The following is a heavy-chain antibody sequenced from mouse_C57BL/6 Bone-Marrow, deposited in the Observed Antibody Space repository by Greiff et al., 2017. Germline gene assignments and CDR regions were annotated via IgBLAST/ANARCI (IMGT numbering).Heavy chain of an antibody. CDR3: AILHYYGSSHYFDY. Sequence: QVQLQQPGAELVKPGASVKVSCKASGYTFTSYWMHWVKQTPGQGLEWIGRIHPSDSDTTYNQKFKGKATLTVDKSSSTAYMQLRSLTSEDSAVYYCAILHYYGSSHYFDYWGQGTTLTVSS. D-gene: IGHD1-1*01. V-gene: IGHV1-74*01. CDR1: GYTFTSYW. J-gene: IGHJ2*01. CDR2: IHPSDSDT.